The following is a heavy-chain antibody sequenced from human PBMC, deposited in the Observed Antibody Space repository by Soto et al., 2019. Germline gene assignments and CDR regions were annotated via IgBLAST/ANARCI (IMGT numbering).Heavy chain of an antibody. Sequence: SETLSLTCTVSGGSISSGSYYWGWIRQPPGKGLEWIGSIYYSGSTYYNPSLKSRVPISVDTSKNQFSLKLSPVTAADTAVYYCAYSSGWYYYYYGMDVWGQGTTVTVSS. CDR1: GGSISSGSYY. CDR3: AYSSGWYYYYYGMDV. CDR2: IYYSGST. D-gene: IGHD6-19*01. J-gene: IGHJ6*02. V-gene: IGHV4-39*01.